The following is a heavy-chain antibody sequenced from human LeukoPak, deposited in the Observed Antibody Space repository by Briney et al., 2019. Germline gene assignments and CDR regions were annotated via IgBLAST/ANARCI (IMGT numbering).Heavy chain of an antibody. V-gene: IGHV3-23*01. CDR2: ITGRGGST. J-gene: IGHJ3*02. Sequence: GGSLSLPCAPCGLPYNIYAMRGAPRARGRAWVGVSDITGRGGSTYYADSVKGRFTISRDNSKNTLYLQMNSLRAEDTAVYYCAKDTMIYYDSSGYYYPDAFDIWGQGTMVTVSS. D-gene: IGHD3-22*01. CDR3: AKDTMIYYDSSGYYYPDAFDI. CDR1: GLPYNIYA.